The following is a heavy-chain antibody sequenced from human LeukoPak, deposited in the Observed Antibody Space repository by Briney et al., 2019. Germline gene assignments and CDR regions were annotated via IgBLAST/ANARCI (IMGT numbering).Heavy chain of an antibody. CDR3: ARTASGSYSAFDI. CDR2: IIPIFGTA. Sequence: SVKVSCKASGGTFSSYAISWVRQAPGQGLEWMGGIIPIFGTANYAQKFQSRVTITADESTSTAYMELSSLRSEDTAVYYCARTASGSYSAFDIWGQGTMVTVSS. D-gene: IGHD1-26*01. V-gene: IGHV1-69*13. J-gene: IGHJ3*02. CDR1: GGTFSSYA.